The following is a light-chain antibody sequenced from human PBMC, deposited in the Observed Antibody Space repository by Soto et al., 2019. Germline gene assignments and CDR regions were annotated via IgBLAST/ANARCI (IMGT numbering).Light chain of an antibody. CDR3: LLDFNYFWA. Sequence: AIQLTQSPSSLSASVGDRVTITCRASQAIRSALGWYQQRPGKVPKLLIYAASTLQRGVPSRFSGSGFGTDFTLNISSLQPEDFATYYCLLDFNYFWAFGQGTKVEVK. CDR2: AAS. J-gene: IGKJ1*01. CDR1: QAIRSA. V-gene: IGKV1-6*01.